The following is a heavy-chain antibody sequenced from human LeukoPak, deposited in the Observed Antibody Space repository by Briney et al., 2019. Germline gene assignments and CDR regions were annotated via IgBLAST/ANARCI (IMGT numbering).Heavy chain of an antibody. D-gene: IGHD3-22*01. CDR1: GDSVSGYY. CDR3: ARGLRDEERHYGYYYMDV. Sequence: SDTLSLTCTVSGDSVSGYYGSWIRQPPGKGLEWIGYFYTSANTNYNPSLKSRVTMSVDASKNQFSLKLTSVTAADTAVYYCARGLRDEERHYGYYYMDVWGKGTTVTVSS. V-gene: IGHV4-4*09. J-gene: IGHJ6*03. CDR2: FYTSANT.